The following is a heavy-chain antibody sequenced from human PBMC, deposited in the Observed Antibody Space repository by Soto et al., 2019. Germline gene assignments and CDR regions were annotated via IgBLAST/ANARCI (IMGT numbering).Heavy chain of an antibody. D-gene: IGHD3-10*01. CDR1: GGSITSGSHY. J-gene: IGHJ6*02. CDR2: IYSSGIA. Sequence: QLQLQESGMGLMKPSETLSLICTVSGGSITSGSHYWGWVRQPPGKGLEWIGSIYSSGIAYYTPSLKSRVVISVYLSRTHVSLHLSSVTAADTAVYYWARQLGYQDYGSAFYYYYALDVWVPGTTVTVSS. V-gene: IGHV4-39*01. CDR3: ARQLGYQDYGSAFYYYYALDV.